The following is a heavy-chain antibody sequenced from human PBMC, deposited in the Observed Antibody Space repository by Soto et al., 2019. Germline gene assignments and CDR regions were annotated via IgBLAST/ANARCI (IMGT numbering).Heavy chain of an antibody. CDR1: GGSLSSYH. D-gene: IGHD3-16*02. V-gene: IGHV4-34*01. Sequence: SETLSLTCAVYGGSLSSYHWSWIRQSPGKGLEWIGEINESGGTNYSPSLKSRVTISVDTSKNQFSLTLNSVTAADTAVYYCASHRGSWGSFRYRRFDPWGQGTVVTVSS. CDR2: INESGGT. J-gene: IGHJ5*02. CDR3: ASHRGSWGSFRYRRFDP.